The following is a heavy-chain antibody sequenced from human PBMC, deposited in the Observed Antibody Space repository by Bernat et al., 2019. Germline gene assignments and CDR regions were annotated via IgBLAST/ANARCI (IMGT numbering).Heavy chain of an antibody. V-gene: IGHV3-33*01. CDR2: IWYDGSNK. J-gene: IGHJ4*02. D-gene: IGHD6-13*01. CDR3: ARLGSSWSIDY. CDR1: GFTFSNYG. Sequence: QVQLVESGGGVVQPGRSLRLSCAASGFTFSNYGMHWVRQVPGKGLEWVAVIWYDGSNKYYADSVKGRFTISRDNSKNTLYLQMNSLGDEDTAVYYCARLGSSWSIDYWGQGTVVTVSS.